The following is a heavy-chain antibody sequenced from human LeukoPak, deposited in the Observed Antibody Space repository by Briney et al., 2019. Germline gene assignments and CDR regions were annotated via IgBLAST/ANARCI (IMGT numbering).Heavy chain of an antibody. CDR1: GGTFNTYA. Sequence: AASVKVSCKASGGTFNTYAISWVRQAPGQGLEWMGRFIPIFGTANYAQKFQGRVSITTDESTSTAYMQLSSLRSEDTAMYYCARDLGTTGTYDNHCFDYWGQGTLVTVSS. D-gene: IGHD1-1*01. V-gene: IGHV1-69*05. J-gene: IGHJ4*02. CDR2: FIPIFGTA. CDR3: ARDLGTTGTYDNHCFDY.